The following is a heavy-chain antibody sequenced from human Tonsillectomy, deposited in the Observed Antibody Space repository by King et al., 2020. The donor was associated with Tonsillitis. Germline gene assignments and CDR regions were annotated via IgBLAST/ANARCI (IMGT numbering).Heavy chain of an antibody. J-gene: IGHJ4*02. Sequence: VQLVESGGGLVQPGGSLRLSCAASGFTFSSYCMNWVRQGPGKGLEWVANIKQDGSEKYYVDSVKGRFTISRDNAKHSLYLQMNSLRAEDTAVYYCARERGSKSSDYWGQGTLVTVSS. D-gene: IGHD3-10*01. CDR3: ARERGSKSSDY. CDR1: GFTFSSYC. V-gene: IGHV3-7*01. CDR2: IKQDGSEK.